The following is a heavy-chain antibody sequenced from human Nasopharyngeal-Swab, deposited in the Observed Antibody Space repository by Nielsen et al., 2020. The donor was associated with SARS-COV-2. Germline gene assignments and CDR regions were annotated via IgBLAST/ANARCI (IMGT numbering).Heavy chain of an antibody. Sequence: GESLKISCAASGFTFISYWMSWFRQAPGKGLEWLANIKQDGSEKYYVDSVKGRFTISRDNAKNSLYLQMNSLRAEDTAVYYCARDGRAYYYGSGSYYNNYYYYGMDVWGQGTTVTVSS. J-gene: IGHJ6*02. CDR1: GFTFISYW. CDR3: ARDGRAYYYGSGSYYNNYYYYGMDV. CDR2: IKQDGSEK. D-gene: IGHD3-10*01. V-gene: IGHV3-7*01.